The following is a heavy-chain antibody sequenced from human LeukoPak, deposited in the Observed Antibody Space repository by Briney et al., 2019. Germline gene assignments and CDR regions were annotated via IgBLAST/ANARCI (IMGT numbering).Heavy chain of an antibody. CDR2: TSSSDAGT. J-gene: IGHJ4*02. CDR1: GFTLSTYA. D-gene: IGHD2-21*01. CDR3: TKAPVTSCRGAYCYPFDS. Sequence: GGSLRLSCAASGFTLSTYAMSWVRQTPGKGLEWVAATSSSDAGTYHADSVRGRFTISRDNSKNTLYLQMNSLRAEDAAVYFCTKAPVTSCRGAYCYPFDSWGQGTLVTVSS. V-gene: IGHV3-23*01.